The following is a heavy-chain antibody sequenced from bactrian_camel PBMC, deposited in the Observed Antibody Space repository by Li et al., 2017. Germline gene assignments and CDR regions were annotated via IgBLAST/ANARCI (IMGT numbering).Heavy chain of an antibody. J-gene: IGHJ6*01. V-gene: IGHV3-2*01. D-gene: IGHD6*01. Sequence: VQLVESGGGLVQPGGSLRLSCAASGVTVSASYMSWVRQAPGKGLEWVSGVNSDGNNTYYVDFLKGRSTTARDNAKHTLYLQMNSLKPEDTAVYYCATGRLPVGGPYGGSWDYFGYWGQGTQVTVS. CDR3: ATGRLPVGGPYGGSWDYFGY. CDR2: VNSDGNNT. CDR1: GVTVSASY.